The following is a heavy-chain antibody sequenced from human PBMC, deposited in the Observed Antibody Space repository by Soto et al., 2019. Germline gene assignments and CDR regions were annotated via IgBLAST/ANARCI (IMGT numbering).Heavy chain of an antibody. D-gene: IGHD4-4*01. J-gene: IGHJ3*01. CDR3: ATYSKCFQR. Sequence: SETLSLTCAVYGGSFSGYYWSWIRQPPGKGLEWIGFIYNSGSTYYNSSLKSRVTISVDRSKNHFFLNLTSVTAADTAVYYCATYSKCFQRWGQGTKVT. V-gene: IGHV4-34*01. CDR1: GGSFSGYY. CDR2: IYNSGST.